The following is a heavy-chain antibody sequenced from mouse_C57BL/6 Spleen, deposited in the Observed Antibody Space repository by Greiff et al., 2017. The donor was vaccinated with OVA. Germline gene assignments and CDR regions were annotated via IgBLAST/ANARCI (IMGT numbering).Heavy chain of an antibody. CDR2: IYPGSGNT. J-gene: IGHJ4*01. Sequence: VQLQQSGAELVRPGASVKLSCKASGYTFTDYYINWVKQRPGQGLEWIARIYPGSGNTYYNEKFKGKATLTADKSSSTAYMQLSSLTSEDSAVYFCARSENGSSYCYAMDYWGQGTSVTVSS. CDR3: ARSENGSSYCYAMDY. CDR1: GYTFTDYY. D-gene: IGHD1-1*01. V-gene: IGHV1-76*01.